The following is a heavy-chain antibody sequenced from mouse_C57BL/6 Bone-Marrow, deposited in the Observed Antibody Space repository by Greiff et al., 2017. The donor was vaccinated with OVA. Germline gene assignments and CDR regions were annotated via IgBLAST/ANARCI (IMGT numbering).Heavy chain of an antibody. D-gene: IGHD2-4*01. J-gene: IGHJ2*01. V-gene: IGHV1-81*01. CDR2: IYPRSGNT. CDR3: ERGWVYDYDYYFD. Sequence: LHYSLSYLSIPFSSFKLSCNSSFYTFTIYFIIFFNPLPFPFLYFILEIYPRSGNTYYNEKFKGKATLTADKSSSTAYMELRSLTYEDSAVYFCERGWVYDYDYYFD. CDR1: FYTFTIYF.